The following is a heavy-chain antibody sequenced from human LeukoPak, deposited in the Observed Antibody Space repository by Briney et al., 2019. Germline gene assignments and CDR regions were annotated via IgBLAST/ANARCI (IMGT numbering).Heavy chain of an antibody. CDR1: GDSFTNYW. J-gene: IGHJ3*02. V-gene: IGHV5-51*01. CDR3: ASLTLRGGFDI. CDR2: IYPGDSDT. D-gene: IGHD1-14*01. Sequence: PGESLKISSKGSGDSFTNYWIGWVRQMPGKGLEWMGIIYPGDSDTRYSPAFQGQVTISADKSISTAYLQWSSLKASDTAMYYCASLTLRGGFDIWGQGTMVTVSS.